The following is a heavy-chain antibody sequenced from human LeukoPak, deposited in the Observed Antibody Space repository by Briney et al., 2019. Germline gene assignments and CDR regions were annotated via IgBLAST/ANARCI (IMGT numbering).Heavy chain of an antibody. CDR2: ISGSGGST. D-gene: IGHD1-26*01. J-gene: IGHJ3*02. CDR1: GFTFSSYA. V-gene: IGHV3-23*01. CDR3: AKAIWELLDAFDI. Sequence: PGGSLRLSCAASGFTFSSYAMSWVRQAPGKGLEWVSAISGSGGSTYYADSVKGRFTISRDNSKSTLYLQMNSLRAEDTAVYYCAKAIWELLDAFDIWGQGTMVTVSS.